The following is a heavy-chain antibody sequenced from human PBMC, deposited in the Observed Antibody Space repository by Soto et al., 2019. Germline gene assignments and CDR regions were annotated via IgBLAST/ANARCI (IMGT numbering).Heavy chain of an antibody. D-gene: IGHD1-1*01. J-gene: IGHJ4*02. CDR2: ISAHNGNT. V-gene: IGHV1-18*01. CDR1: GYTFTSYG. CDR3: ARGRYGDY. Sequence: GASVKVSCKASGYTFTSYGITWVRQAPGQGLEWMGWISAHNGNTDYAQKLQGRVIVTRDTSTSTAYMELRSLRSDDTAVYYCARGRYGDYWGKGALVTVSS.